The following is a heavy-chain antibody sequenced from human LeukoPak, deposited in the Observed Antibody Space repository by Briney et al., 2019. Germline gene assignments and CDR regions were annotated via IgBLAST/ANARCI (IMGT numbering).Heavy chain of an antibody. CDR3: ARTYSIGWSLGVFDI. CDR2: VSFGGGT. J-gene: IGHJ3*02. Sequence: PSETLSLTCTVSGGSISTDYWSWIRQPPVKGLDWIGYVSFGGGTNYNPSLKSRVITSADTSKNQFSLNLTSVTAADTAVYYCARTYSIGWSLGVFDIWGQGTMVTVSS. CDR1: GGSISTDY. D-gene: IGHD6-19*01. V-gene: IGHV4-59*01.